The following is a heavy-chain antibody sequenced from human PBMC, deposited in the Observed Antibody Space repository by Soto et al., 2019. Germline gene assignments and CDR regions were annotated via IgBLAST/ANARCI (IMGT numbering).Heavy chain of an antibody. CDR2: ISGSGGST. Sequence: PGGSLRLSCAASGFTFSSYAMSWVRQAPGKGLEWVSAISGSGGSTYYADSVKGRFTISRDNSKNTLYLQMNSLRAEDMAVYYCALYCSGGSCRGAFDIWGQGTMVTFSS. D-gene: IGHD2-15*01. J-gene: IGHJ3*02. V-gene: IGHV3-23*01. CDR1: GFTFSSYA. CDR3: ALYCSGGSCRGAFDI.